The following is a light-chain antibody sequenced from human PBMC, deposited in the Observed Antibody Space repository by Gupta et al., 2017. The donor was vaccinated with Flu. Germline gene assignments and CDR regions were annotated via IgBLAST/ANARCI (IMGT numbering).Light chain of an antibody. CDR3: CSYAGGNFVV. CDR2: GVS. J-gene: IGLJ2*01. Sequence: THSVVGGFHLVPWYQQYPGQAPKIMIYGVSKRPSGVSSRFSGSKFGNKASLTISWLQAEDEADFYCCSYAGGNFVVFGGGTKLTVL. V-gene: IGLV2-23*02. CDR1: HSVVGGFHL.